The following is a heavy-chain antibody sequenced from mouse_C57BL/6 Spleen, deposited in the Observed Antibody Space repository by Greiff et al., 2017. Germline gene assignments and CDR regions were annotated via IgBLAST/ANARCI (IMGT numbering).Heavy chain of an antibody. J-gene: IGHJ3*01. CDR2: IDPSDSYT. CDR1: GYTFTSYW. V-gene: IGHV1-69*01. CDR3: ARGYYGSGFAY. D-gene: IGHD1-1*01. Sequence: QVQLQQPGAELVMPGASVKLSCKASGYTFTSYWMHWVKQRPGQGLEWIGEIDPSDSYTNYNQKFKGKSTLTVDKSSSTAYMQLSSLTSEDSAVYDCARGYYGSGFAYWGQGTLVTVSA.